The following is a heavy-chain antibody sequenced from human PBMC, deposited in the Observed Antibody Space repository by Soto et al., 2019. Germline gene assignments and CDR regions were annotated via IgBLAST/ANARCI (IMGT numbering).Heavy chain of an antibody. D-gene: IGHD1-1*01. CDR1: GFSISRSA. J-gene: IGHJ5*02. CDR3: ARDLQSCTDNVNWFAP. V-gene: IGHV3-30*04. CDR2: IAYDGSNR. Sequence: QVQLVESGGGVVQPGRSLKLSCAASGFSISRSAMHWVRQAPGKGLEWVAVIAYDGSNRWYADSAKGRFTISRDNSKNTVYLEMSSLRGEDTAVYYWARDLQSCTDNVNWFAPWGQGTMVTVSS.